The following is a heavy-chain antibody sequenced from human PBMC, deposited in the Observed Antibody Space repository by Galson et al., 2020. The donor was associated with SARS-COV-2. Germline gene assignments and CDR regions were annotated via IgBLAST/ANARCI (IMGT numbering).Heavy chain of an antibody. CDR2: IAYDESNK. V-gene: IGHV3-30*03. J-gene: IGHJ4*02. CDR3: VSEAKYCSGGTCSYPFQY. CDR1: GFAFSDHG. D-gene: IGHD2-15*01. Sequence: GESLKISCAASGFAFSDHGVHWVRQAPGEGLEWVAFIAYDESNKQYADSVKGRFTVSRDNSKNTLDLQMSSLRTEDTAVYYCVSEAKYCSGGTCSYPFQYWGQGTLVTVSS.